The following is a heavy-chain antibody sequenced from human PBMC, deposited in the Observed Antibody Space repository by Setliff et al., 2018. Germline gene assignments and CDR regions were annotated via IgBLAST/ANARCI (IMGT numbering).Heavy chain of an antibody. CDR1: GGSISNYY. J-gene: IGHJ3*02. Sequence: SETLSLTCTVSGGSISNYYWSWIRQPAGKGLAWIGRIYTSGSTNYNPSLKSRVTMSVDTSKNQFSLKLSSVTAADTAVYYCARKGISALSGAFDMWG. V-gene: IGHV4-4*07. CDR3: ARKGISALSGAFDM. D-gene: IGHD1-26*01. CDR2: IYTSGST.